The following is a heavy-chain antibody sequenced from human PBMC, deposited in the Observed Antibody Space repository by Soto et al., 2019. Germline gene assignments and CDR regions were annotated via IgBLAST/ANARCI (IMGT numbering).Heavy chain of an antibody. CDR3: ARDPNVVVTSTHYYYYYGMDV. V-gene: IGHV3-7*01. D-gene: IGHD2-21*02. Sequence: EVQLVESGGGLVQPGGSLRLSCAASGFTFSSYWMSWVRQAPGKGLEWVANIKQDGSEKYYVDSVKGRFTISRDNANNSRYLQMNSLRAEDTAVYYCARDPNVVVTSTHYYYYYGMDVWGQGTTVTVSS. CDR2: IKQDGSEK. J-gene: IGHJ6*02. CDR1: GFTFSSYW.